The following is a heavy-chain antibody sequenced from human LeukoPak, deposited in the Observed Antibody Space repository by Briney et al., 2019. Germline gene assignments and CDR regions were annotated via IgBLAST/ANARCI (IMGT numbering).Heavy chain of an antibody. D-gene: IGHD6-13*01. Sequence: GGSLRLSCAASGFTFSSYIMNWVRQAPGKGLEWVSSISSSSSYIYYADSVKGRFTISRDNAKNSLYLQMNSLRAEDTAVYYCTRVGSSSLSYYFDYWGQGTLVTVSS. V-gene: IGHV3-21*01. CDR2: ISSSSSYI. J-gene: IGHJ4*02. CDR1: GFTFSSYI. CDR3: TRVGSSSLSYYFDY.